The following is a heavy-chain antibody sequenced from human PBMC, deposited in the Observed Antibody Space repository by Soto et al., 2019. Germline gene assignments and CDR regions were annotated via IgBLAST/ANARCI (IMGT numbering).Heavy chain of an antibody. Sequence: EVQLLESGGGLVQPGGSLRLSCAASGFTFSSYAMNWVRQAPGKGLEWVSVISGSGSSTYYADSVKGRFTISRDNSKNTLYLQMTSLRAEDPAVYYCASRSSGWYFDYWGQGTLVTVSS. D-gene: IGHD6-19*01. CDR2: ISGSGSST. CDR3: ASRSSGWYFDY. CDR1: GFTFSSYA. V-gene: IGHV3-23*01. J-gene: IGHJ4*02.